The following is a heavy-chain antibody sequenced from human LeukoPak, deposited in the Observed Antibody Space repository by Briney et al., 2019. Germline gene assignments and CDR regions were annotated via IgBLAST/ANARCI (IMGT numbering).Heavy chain of an antibody. V-gene: IGHV3-23*01. J-gene: IGHJ4*02. D-gene: IGHD3-22*01. CDR1: GFTFSSYS. Sequence: GGSLRLSCAASGFTFSSYSMSWVRQAPGKGLEWVSAISGSGGSTYYADSVKGWFTISRDNSKNTLYLQMNSLRAEDTAVYYCAKGVVVVITTPTEAGFDYWGQGTLVTVSS. CDR3: AKGVVVVITTPTEAGFDY. CDR2: ISGSGGST.